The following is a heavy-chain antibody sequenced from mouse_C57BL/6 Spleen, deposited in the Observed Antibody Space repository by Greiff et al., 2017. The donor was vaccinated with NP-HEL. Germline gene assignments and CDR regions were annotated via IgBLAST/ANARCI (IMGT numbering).Heavy chain of an antibody. CDR3: ARRGSFAMDY. D-gene: IGHD1-1*01. Sequence: VQLQQSGPELVKPGASVKISCKASGYAFSSSWMNWVKQRPGKGLEWIGRIYPGDGDTNYNGKFKGKATLTADKSSSTAYMQLSSLTSEDSAVYFCARRGSFAMDYWGQRTSVTVSS. J-gene: IGHJ4*01. CDR1: GYAFSSSW. V-gene: IGHV1-82*01. CDR2: IYPGDGDT.